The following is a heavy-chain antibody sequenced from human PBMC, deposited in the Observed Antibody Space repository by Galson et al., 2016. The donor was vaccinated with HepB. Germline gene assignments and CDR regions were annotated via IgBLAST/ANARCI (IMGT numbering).Heavy chain of an antibody. Sequence: SLRLSCAASGFTFSSYNMNWVRQAPEKGLEWVSYISSSSSTIYYANSVKGRFTISRDNAKNSLYLQMNSLRAEDTAVYYCAREIPGDSYGSYAFDMWGQGTMVTVSS. J-gene: IGHJ3*02. CDR1: GFTFSSYN. CDR3: AREIPGDSYGSYAFDM. D-gene: IGHD5-18*01. V-gene: IGHV3-48*01. CDR2: ISSSSSTI.